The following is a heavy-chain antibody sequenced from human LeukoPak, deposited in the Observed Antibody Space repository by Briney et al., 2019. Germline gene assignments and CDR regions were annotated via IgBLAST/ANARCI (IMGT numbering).Heavy chain of an antibody. CDR3: AKPPFEYDYSAHDEYFQH. Sequence: PGGSLRLSCAASGFTFSNAWMSWVRQAPGKGLEWVGRIKSKTDGGTTDYAAPVKGRFTISRDDSKNTLYLQMNSLRAEDTAVYYCAKPPFEYDYSAHDEYFQHWGQGTLVTVSS. D-gene: IGHD4-11*01. CDR2: IKSKTDGGTT. J-gene: IGHJ1*01. V-gene: IGHV3-15*01. CDR1: GFTFSNAW.